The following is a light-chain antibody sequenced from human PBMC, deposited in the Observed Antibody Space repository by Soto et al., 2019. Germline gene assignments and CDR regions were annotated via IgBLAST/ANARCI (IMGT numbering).Light chain of an antibody. J-gene: IGLJ2*01. CDR2: EVN. CDR3: TSYTDTDNFVI. V-gene: IGLV2-8*01. CDR1: SRDVGRHNY. Sequence: QSVLTQPPSASGSPGQSVTISCTGTSRDVGRHNYVSWYQQHPGKAPKLLIFEVNKRPSGVPDRFSASTSGITASLTVSGLQPEDEAAYYCTSYTDTDNFVIFGGGTKVTVL.